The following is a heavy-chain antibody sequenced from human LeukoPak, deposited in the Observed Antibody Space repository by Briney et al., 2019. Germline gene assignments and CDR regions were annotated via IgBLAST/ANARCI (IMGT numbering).Heavy chain of an antibody. CDR2: ISYDGSNK. Sequence: QPGRSLRLSCAASGFTFSAYAMHWVRQAPGKGLEWVAVISYDGSNKYYADSVKGRFTISRDNSKNTLYLQMNSLRAEDTAVYYCARAGDSSGWYGQGAFDIWGQGTMVTVSS. D-gene: IGHD6-19*01. CDR1: GFTFSAYA. J-gene: IGHJ3*02. V-gene: IGHV3-30-3*01. CDR3: ARAGDSSGWYGQGAFDI.